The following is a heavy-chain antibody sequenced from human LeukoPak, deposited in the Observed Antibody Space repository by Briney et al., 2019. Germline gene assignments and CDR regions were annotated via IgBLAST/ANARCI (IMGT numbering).Heavy chain of an antibody. J-gene: IGHJ6*02. CDR3: ARALYCSSTSCHRGMDV. D-gene: IGHD2-2*01. V-gene: IGHV1-46*01. Sequence: ASVKVSCKASGYTFTSYYMHWVRQAPGQGFEWMGIINPSGGSTSYAQKFQGRVTMTRDTSTSTVYMELSSLRSEDTAVYYCARALYCSSTSCHRGMDVWGQGTTVTVSS. CDR2: INPSGGST. CDR1: GYTFTSYY.